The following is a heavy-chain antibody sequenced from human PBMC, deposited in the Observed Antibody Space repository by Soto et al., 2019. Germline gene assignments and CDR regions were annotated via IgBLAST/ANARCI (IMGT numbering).Heavy chain of an antibody. CDR2: IYYSGST. Sequence: SETLSLTCTVSGGSISSGGYYWILIRQHPGKGLEWIGYIYYSGSTYYNPSLKSRVTISVDTSKNQFSLKLSSVTAADTAVYYCARALNEGATTTRTFDYWGQGTLVTVSS. CDR1: GGSISSGGYY. D-gene: IGHD1-26*01. CDR3: ARALNEGATTTRTFDY. V-gene: IGHV4-31*03. J-gene: IGHJ4*02.